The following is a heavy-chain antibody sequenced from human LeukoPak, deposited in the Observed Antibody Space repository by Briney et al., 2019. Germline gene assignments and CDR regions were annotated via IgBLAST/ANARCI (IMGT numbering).Heavy chain of an antibody. V-gene: IGHV4-59*12. Sequence: PSESLSLTCTVSGGSISSYYWSWVRQPPGKGLEWIGYIYYSGSTNYNPSLKSRVTISVDTSKNQFSLKLSSVTAADTAVYYCAREGITTNWGQGTLVTVSS. CDR3: AREGITTN. CDR1: GGSISSYY. CDR2: IYYSGST. D-gene: IGHD3-22*01. J-gene: IGHJ4*02.